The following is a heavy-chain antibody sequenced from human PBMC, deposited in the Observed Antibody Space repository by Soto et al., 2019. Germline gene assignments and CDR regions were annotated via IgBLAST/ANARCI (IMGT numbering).Heavy chain of an antibody. CDR2: IYYSGST. J-gene: IGHJ3*02. CDR3: ARANGAMVRGVIDAFDI. CDR1: GGSISSGDYY. D-gene: IGHD3-10*01. Sequence: QVQLQESGPGLVKPSQTLSLTCTVSGGSISSGDYYWSWIRQPPGKGLEWIGYIYYSGSTYYNPSLKSRVTISVDTSKNQFSLKLSSVTAADTAVYYCARANGAMVRGVIDAFDIWGQGTMVTVSS. V-gene: IGHV4-30-4*01.